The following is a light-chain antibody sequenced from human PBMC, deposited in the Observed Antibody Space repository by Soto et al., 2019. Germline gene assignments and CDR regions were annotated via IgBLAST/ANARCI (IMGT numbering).Light chain of an antibody. CDR1: QSLLHNNGYSY. J-gene: IGKJ1*01. Sequence: MTQSPLSLTVTPGEPASISCRSSQSLLHNNGYSYLNWYQQKPGKAPKLLIYAASSLQSGVPSRFSGSGSGADFTLTISSLQPEDFATYYCQQSYSTPLWTFGQGTKVDIK. V-gene: IGKV1-39*01. CDR2: AAS. CDR3: QQSYSTPLWT.